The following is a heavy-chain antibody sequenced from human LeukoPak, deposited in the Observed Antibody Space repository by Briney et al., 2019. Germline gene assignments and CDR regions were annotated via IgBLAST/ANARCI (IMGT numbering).Heavy chain of an antibody. V-gene: IGHV4-31*03. D-gene: IGHD6-13*01. J-gene: IGHJ4*02. CDR1: GGSISSGGYY. Sequence: SETLSLTCTVSGGSISSGGYYWSWIRQHPGKGLEWIGYIYYSGSSYYNPSLKSRVTISVDTSKNQFSLKLSSVTAADTAVYYCARMYSSSWYIWGQGTLVTVSS. CDR3: ARMYSSSWYI. CDR2: IYYSGSS.